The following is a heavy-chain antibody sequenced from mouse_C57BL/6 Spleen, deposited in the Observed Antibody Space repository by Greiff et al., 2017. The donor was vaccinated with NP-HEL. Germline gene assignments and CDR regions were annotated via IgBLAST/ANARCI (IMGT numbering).Heavy chain of an antibody. CDR2: INPNNGGT. CDR3: ARVGEIYDGYLFAY. CDR1: GYTFTDYN. V-gene: IGHV1-18*01. D-gene: IGHD2-3*01. J-gene: IGHJ3*01. Sequence: VQLQQSGPELVKPGASVKIPCKASGYTFTDYNMDWVKQSNGKSLEWIGDINPNNGGTIYNQKFKGKATLTVDKSSSTAYMELRSLTSEDTAVYYCARVGEIYDGYLFAYWGQGTLVTVSA.